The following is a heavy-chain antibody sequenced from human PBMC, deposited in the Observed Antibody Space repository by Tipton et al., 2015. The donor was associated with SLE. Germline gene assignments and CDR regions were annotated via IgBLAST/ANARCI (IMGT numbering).Heavy chain of an antibody. CDR1: GGSFSGYY. CDR2: INQSGST. J-gene: IGHJ4*02. V-gene: IGHV4-34*01. D-gene: IGHD4-11*01. Sequence: TLSLTCAVYGGSFSGYYWSWIRQPPGKGLEWIGEINQSGSTNYNPSLKSRVTKSVDTSKNQFSLKLGSVTAADTAVYYCAGHDYTGYFDYWGQGTLVTVSS. CDR3: AGHDYTGYFDY.